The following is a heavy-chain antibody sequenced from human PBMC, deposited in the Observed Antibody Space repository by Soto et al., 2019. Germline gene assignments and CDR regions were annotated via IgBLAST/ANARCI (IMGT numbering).Heavy chain of an antibody. CDR3: ARALDGVAARPGDY. CDR2: IWYDGSNK. CDR1: GFTFSSYS. V-gene: IGHV3-33*08. Sequence: GSLRLSCAASGFTFSSYSMNWVRQAPGKGLEWVAVIWYDGSNKYYGDSVKGRFTISRDNSKNTLYLQMNSLRAEDTAVYYCARALDGVAARPGDYWGQGTLVTVSS. D-gene: IGHD6-6*01. J-gene: IGHJ4*02.